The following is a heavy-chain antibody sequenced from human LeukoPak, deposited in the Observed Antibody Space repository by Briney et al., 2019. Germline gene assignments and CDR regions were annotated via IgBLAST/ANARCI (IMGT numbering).Heavy chain of an antibody. CDR1: GGSMSDSRT. Sequence: SESLSLTCSVSGGSMSDSRTWGWVRQPPGKGLEWIGNIHDDGRTAPNPSLRSRLTISQDRSKNQFSLRVSSVTAADTAFYYCAKVLTAAGLDLWGQGILVTVSS. CDR3: AKVLTAAGLDL. CDR2: IHDDGRT. J-gene: IGHJ4*01. D-gene: IGHD6-25*01. V-gene: IGHV4/OR15-8*01.